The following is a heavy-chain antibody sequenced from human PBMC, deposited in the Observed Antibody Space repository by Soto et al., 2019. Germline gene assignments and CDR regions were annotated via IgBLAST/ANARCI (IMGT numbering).Heavy chain of an antibody. Sequence: PGGSLRLSCAASGFTFSSYSMNWVRQAPGKGLEWVSSISSSSSYIYYADSVKGRFTISRDNAKNSLYLQMNSLRAEDTAVYYCARAPETPSILGVALPYFFDYWGQGALVTVS. D-gene: IGHD3-3*01. CDR1: GFTFSSYS. CDR2: ISSSSSYI. J-gene: IGHJ4*02. V-gene: IGHV3-21*01. CDR3: ARAPETPSILGVALPYFFDY.